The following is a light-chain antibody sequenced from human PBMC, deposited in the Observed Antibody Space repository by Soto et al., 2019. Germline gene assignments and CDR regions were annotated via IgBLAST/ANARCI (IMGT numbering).Light chain of an antibody. V-gene: IGKV1-9*01. CDR1: QDISNY. J-gene: IGKJ5*01. CDR2: VAS. CDR3: QQLFSFPPT. Sequence: DIQLTQSPSFLSASVGDRVTITCRASQDISNYLAWYQQKPGNAPNLLIYVASTLQSGVPSRFSGSGSGTEFTLTISSLQPEHLATYYCQQLFSFPPTFGQGTRLEIK.